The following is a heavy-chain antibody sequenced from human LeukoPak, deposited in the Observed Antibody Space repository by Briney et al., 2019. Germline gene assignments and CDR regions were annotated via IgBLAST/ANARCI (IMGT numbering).Heavy chain of an antibody. D-gene: IGHD6-13*01. V-gene: IGHV4-31*03. Sequence: PSETLSLTCTVSGGSISSNSYFWSWIRQQPEKGLEWIGSIFYSATTYYNPSLKSRVTISMDTSKNQFSLSLSSVTAADTAVYYCARDPTIASAGYYFGYWGLGTLVTVSS. J-gene: IGHJ4*02. CDR1: GGSISSNSYF. CDR3: ARDPTIASAGYYFGY. CDR2: IFYSATT.